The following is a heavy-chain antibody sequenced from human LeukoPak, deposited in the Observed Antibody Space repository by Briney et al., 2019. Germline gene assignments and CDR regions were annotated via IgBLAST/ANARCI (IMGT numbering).Heavy chain of an antibody. J-gene: IGHJ6*02. CDR1: GGTFSSYA. CDR2: INPNSGGT. D-gene: IGHD3-3*01. Sequence: ASVKVSCKASGGTFSSYAISWVRQAPGQGLEWMGRINPNSGGTNYAQKFQGRVTMTRDTSISTAYMELSRLRSDDTAVYYCARDRSPHDFWSGYYTGGSGMDVWGQGTTVTVSS. CDR3: ARDRSPHDFWSGYYTGGSGMDV. V-gene: IGHV1-2*06.